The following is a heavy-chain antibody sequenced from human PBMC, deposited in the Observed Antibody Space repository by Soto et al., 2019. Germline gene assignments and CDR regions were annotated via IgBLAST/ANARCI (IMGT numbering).Heavy chain of an antibody. CDR1: RGSFSCYA. D-gene: IGHD3-16*01. CDR2: IIPIFGTA. CDR3: ARTFTPWVLGSATFDY. V-gene: IGHV1-69*13. J-gene: IGHJ4*02. Sequence: SSAKVSFQGSRGSFSCYAISWVRQAPGQGLEWMGGIIPIFGTANYAQKFQGRVTITADESTSTAYMELSSLRSEDTAVYYCARTFTPWVLGSATFDYWGQGTLVTVSS.